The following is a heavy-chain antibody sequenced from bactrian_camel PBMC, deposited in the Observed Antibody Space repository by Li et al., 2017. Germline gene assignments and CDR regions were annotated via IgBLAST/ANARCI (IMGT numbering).Heavy chain of an antibody. CDR1: GFAFSSYA. Sequence: DVQLVESGGDLVQPGGSLRLSCAASGFAFSSYAMSWVRQAPGKGLEWVSTLNAGGGSTYYADSVRGRFIISRDNAKNTVYLQMNSLQPEDTAMYYCAVRHRPEYYNLGAGCRDTNGYNYLGQGTQVTVS. V-gene: IGHV3S40*01. D-gene: IGHD2*01. J-gene: IGHJ4*01. CDR2: LNAGGGST. CDR3: AVRHRPEYYNLGAGCRDTNGYNY.